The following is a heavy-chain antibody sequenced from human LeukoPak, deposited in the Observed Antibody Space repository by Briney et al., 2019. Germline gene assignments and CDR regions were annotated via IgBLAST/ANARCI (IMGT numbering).Heavy chain of an antibody. D-gene: IGHD2-2*01. Sequence: GGSLRLSCAVSGFTFSSYAMGWVRQAPGKGLEWVSGISGSGSKASYSDSVKGRFTISRDNSKNTLYLQMNSLRVEDTAVYFCAKLDRFYSETSSYSDYWGQGTLVTVSS. CDR3: AKLDRFYSETSSYSDY. CDR1: GFTFSSYA. J-gene: IGHJ4*02. CDR2: ISGSGSKA. V-gene: IGHV3-23*01.